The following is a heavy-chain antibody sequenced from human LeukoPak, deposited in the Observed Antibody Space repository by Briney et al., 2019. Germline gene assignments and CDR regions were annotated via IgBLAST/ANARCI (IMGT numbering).Heavy chain of an antibody. CDR2: FNPSGSNT. D-gene: IGHD4-17*01. CDR3: ARGRTVTNDFDL. Sequence: ASVKVSCKASGYTFDVYYIHWVRQAPGQGLEWMGIFNPSGSNTNYAQRFQGRVTLTRDTSTTTVYMDLSGLGPDDTAVYYCARGRTVTNDFDLWGRGTLLTVSS. V-gene: IGHV1-46*02. J-gene: IGHJ2*01. CDR1: GYTFDVYY.